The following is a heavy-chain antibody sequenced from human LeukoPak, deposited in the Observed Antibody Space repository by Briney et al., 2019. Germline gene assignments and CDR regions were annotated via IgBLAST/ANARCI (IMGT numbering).Heavy chain of an antibody. Sequence: GRSLRLSCAASGFTFSSYAMHWVRQAPGKGLEGVAVISYDGSNKYYADSVKGRFTISRDNSKHTLYLQMNSLRAEDTGVYFCARYRDVVVVDAHYDAFDIWGQGTVVAVSS. V-gene: IGHV3-30*04. CDR1: GFTFSSYA. CDR3: ARYRDVVVVDAHYDAFDI. J-gene: IGHJ3*02. CDR2: ISYDGSNK. D-gene: IGHD2-15*01.